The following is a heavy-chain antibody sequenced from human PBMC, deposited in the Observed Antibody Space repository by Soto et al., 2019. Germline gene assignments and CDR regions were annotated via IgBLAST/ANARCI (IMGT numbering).Heavy chain of an antibody. V-gene: IGHV1-46*01. CDR1: GYTFASYY. J-gene: IGHJ6*02. CDR2: INPSGGST. CDR3: ARPRRGSYYYYGMDV. D-gene: IGHD3-10*01. Sequence: ASVKVSCKASGYTFASYYMHWVRQAPGQGLEWMGIINPSGGSTSYAQKFQGRVTMTRDTSTSTVYMELSSLRSEDTAVYYCARPRRGSYYYYGMDVWGQGTTVTVSS.